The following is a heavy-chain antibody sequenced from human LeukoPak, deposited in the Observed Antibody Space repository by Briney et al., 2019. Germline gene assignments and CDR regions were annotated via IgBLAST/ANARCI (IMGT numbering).Heavy chain of an antibody. Sequence: GGSLRLSCAASGFTFNKYAMYWVRQAPGKGMEWVSAIIESGESTYYTDSVKGRFTISRDNSKNTLYLQMNSLRAEDTAFYYCAKGSAQYYFDSWGQGTLVTVSS. CDR2: IIESGEST. D-gene: IGHD3-10*01. CDR3: AKGSAQYYFDS. V-gene: IGHV3-23*01. CDR1: GFTFNKYA. J-gene: IGHJ4*02.